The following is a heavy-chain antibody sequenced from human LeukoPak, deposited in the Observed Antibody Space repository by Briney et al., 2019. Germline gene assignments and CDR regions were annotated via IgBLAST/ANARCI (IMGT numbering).Heavy chain of an antibody. D-gene: IGHD4-17*01. V-gene: IGHV4-59*01. CDR1: GGSISSYY. J-gene: IGHJ2*01. CDR2: IYYSGST. Sequence: PSESLSLTCTVSGGSISSYYWSWIRQPPGKGLEWIGYIYYSGSTNYSPSLKSRVTISVDTSKNQFSLKLSSVTAADTAVFYCARDRGGYFDLWGRGTLVTVSS. CDR3: ARDRGGYFDL.